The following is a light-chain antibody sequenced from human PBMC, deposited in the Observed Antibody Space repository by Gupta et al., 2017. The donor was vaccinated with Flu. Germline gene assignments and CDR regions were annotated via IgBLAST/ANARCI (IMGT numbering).Light chain of an antibody. J-gene: IGKJ3*01. CDR3: MQALEGVT. V-gene: IGKV2-28*01. CDR1: QSLLHSNGYNY. CDR2: LGS. Sequence: DIVMTQSPLSLPVTPGEPASISCRSSQSLLHSNGYNYVDRYLQKPGQSPQLLIFLGSNRASGVPDRFSGSGSGTDFTLRISRVEADDVGIYYCMQALEGVTFGPGTKVDIK.